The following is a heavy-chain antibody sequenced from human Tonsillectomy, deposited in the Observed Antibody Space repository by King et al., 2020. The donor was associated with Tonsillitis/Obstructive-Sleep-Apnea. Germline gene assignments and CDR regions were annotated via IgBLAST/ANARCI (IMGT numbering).Heavy chain of an antibody. J-gene: IGHJ4*02. CDR2: ISYDGSNK. CDR3: AKDKGEEMATINFDY. V-gene: IGHV3-30*18. CDR1: GFTFSSYG. D-gene: IGHD5-24*01. Sequence: QLVQSGGGAVQPGRSLRLSCAASGFTFSSYGMHWVRQAPGKGLEWVAVISYDGSNKYYADSVKGRFTISRDNSKNTLYLQMNSLRAEDTAVYYCAKDKGEEMATINFDYWGQGTLVTVSS.